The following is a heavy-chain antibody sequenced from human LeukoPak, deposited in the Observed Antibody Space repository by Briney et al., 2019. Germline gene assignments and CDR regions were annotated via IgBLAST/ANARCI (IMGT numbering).Heavy chain of an antibody. V-gene: IGHV4-4*09. CDR1: GGSNSGHY. J-gene: IGHJ4*02. Sequence: SETLSLTCTVSGGSNSGHYWSWIRQSPGKGLEWIGYIDPTGLTSYNPSLNSRVTISEDTSKNQFSLKVRSVTTADTAVYFCVRQTPYSGNHYFDYWGQGTLVTVSS. D-gene: IGHD1-26*01. CDR3: VRQTPYSGNHYFDY. CDR2: IDPTGLT.